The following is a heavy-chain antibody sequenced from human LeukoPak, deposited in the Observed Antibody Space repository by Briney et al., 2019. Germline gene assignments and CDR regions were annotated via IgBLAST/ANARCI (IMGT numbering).Heavy chain of an antibody. J-gene: IGHJ4*02. Sequence: SETLSLTCTVSGGSISSGSYYWSWIRQPAGKGLEWIGRIYTSGSTNYNPSLKSRVTISVDTSKNQFSLKLSSVTAADTAVYYCARSGTYYYDSSGYYVLDYWGQGTLATVSS. D-gene: IGHD3-22*01. CDR1: GGSISSGSYY. CDR3: ARSGTYYYDSSGYYVLDY. V-gene: IGHV4-61*02. CDR2: IYTSGST.